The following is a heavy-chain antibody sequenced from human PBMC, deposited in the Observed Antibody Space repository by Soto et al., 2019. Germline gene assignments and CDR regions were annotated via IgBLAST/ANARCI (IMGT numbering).Heavy chain of an antibody. V-gene: IGHV4-30-4*01. CDR2: IYYSGST. CDR1: GGSISSGDYY. D-gene: IGHD2-2*01. CDR3: ARIPVADYRWFDP. Sequence: SETLSLTCTVSGGSISSGDYYWSWIRQPPGKGLEWIGYIYYSGSTYYNPSLKSRVTISVDTSKNQFSLKLSSVTAADTAVYYCARIPVADYRWFDPWGQGTLVTVSS. J-gene: IGHJ5*02.